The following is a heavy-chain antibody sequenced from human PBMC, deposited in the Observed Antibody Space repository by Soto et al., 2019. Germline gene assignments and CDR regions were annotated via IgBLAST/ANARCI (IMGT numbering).Heavy chain of an antibody. CDR1: GGSFSGYY. Sequence: QVQLQQWGAGLLKPSETLSLTCAVYGGSFSGYYWSWIRQPPGKGLEWIGEINHIGSTNYNPSLKSRVTISVDTSKNQFSLKLSSVTAADTAVYYCARAKNWNYNYWGQGTLVTVSS. J-gene: IGHJ4*02. V-gene: IGHV4-34*01. D-gene: IGHD1-7*01. CDR2: INHIGST. CDR3: ARAKNWNYNY.